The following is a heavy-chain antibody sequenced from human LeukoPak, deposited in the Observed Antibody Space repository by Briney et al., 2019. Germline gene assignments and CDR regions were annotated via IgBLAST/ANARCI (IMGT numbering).Heavy chain of an antibody. CDR1: GGSFSGYY. D-gene: IGHD3-3*01. CDR2: INHSGST. J-gene: IGHJ2*01. Sequence: PSETLSLTCAVYGGSFSGYYWSWIRQPPGKGLEWIGEINHSGSTNYNPSLKSRVTISVDTSKNQFSLKLSSVTAADTAVYYCSRRSSYDFWSGYRYWYFDLWGRGTLVTVSS. CDR3: SRRSSYDFWSGYRYWYFDL. V-gene: IGHV4-34*01.